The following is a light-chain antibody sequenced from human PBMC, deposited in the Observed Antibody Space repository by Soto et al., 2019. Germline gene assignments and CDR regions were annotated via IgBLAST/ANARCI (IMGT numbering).Light chain of an antibody. CDR3: HHYGRSPIFT. Sequence: EVVLTQSPGTLSLSAGERATLSCRASQSVASNRLAWYQQKPGQAPRLLIYAASTRAAGIPDRFSGSGSGTDFTLTISRLEPEDFVVFFCHHYGRSPIFTFGPGTTVDMK. J-gene: IGKJ3*01. CDR1: QSVASNR. CDR2: AAS. V-gene: IGKV3-20*01.